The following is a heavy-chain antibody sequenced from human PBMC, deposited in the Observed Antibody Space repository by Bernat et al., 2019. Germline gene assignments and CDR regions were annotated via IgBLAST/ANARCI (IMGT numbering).Heavy chain of an antibody. CDR1: GFTFSSYS. CDR2: ISSSSSYI. Sequence: EVQLVESGGGLVKPGGSLRLSCAASGFTFSSYSMNWVRQAPGKGLEWVSSISSSSSYIYYADSVKGRVTISRDNAKNSLYLQMNSLRGEDTAVYYVARSYCSGGSCYSRLFDYWGQGTLVTVAS. D-gene: IGHD2-15*01. V-gene: IGHV3-21*01. CDR3: ARSYCSGGSCYSRLFDY. J-gene: IGHJ4*02.